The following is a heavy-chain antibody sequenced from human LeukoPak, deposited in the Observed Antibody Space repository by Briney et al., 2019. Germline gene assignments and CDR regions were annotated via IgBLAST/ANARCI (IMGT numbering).Heavy chain of an antibody. V-gene: IGHV4-39*01. CDR2: IYDSGST. CDR3: ARHYGP. J-gene: IGHJ5*02. Sequence: ETLALTLSCSWCSIRGWYYYLGWVRPPPGKGLEWIGGIYDSGSTYYNPSLKSRVTISVDTSKNQFSLKLNSVTAADTAVYYCARHYGPWGQGTLVTVSS. CDR1: WCSIRGWYYY. D-gene: IGHD3-10*01.